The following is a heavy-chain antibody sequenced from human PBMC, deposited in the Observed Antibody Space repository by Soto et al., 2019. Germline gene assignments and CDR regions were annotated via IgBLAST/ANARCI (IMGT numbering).Heavy chain of an antibody. CDR3: AREGGRDIVLVPAAQSNGKDYYGMDV. D-gene: IGHD2-2*01. CDR1: GGTFSSYA. Sequence: SVKVSCKASGGTFSSYAISWVRQAPGQGLEWMGGIIPIFGTANYAQKFQGRVTITADESTSTAYMELSSLRSEDTAVYYCAREGGRDIVLVPAAQSNGKDYYGMDVWGQGTSVTVSS. J-gene: IGHJ6*02. V-gene: IGHV1-69*13. CDR2: IIPIFGTA.